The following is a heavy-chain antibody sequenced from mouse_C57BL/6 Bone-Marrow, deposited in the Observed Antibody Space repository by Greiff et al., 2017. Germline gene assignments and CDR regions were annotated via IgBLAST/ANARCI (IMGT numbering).Heavy chain of an antibody. V-gene: IGHV1-15*01. CDR3: TRDYGSSYYFDY. CDR2: IDPETGGT. J-gene: IGHJ2*01. CDR1: GYTFTDYE. Sequence: VKLVESGAELVRPGASVTLSCKASGYTFTDYEMNWVKQTPVHGLEWIGAIDPETGGTAYNQKFKGKAILTADKSSSTAYMELRSLTSEDSAVYYCTRDYGSSYYFDYWGQGTTLTVSS. D-gene: IGHD1-1*01.